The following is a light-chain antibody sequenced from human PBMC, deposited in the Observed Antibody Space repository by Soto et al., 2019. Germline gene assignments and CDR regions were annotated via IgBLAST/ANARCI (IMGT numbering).Light chain of an antibody. CDR3: QTWGSGTVV. V-gene: IGLV4-69*01. CDR2: LNSDGSH. Sequence: QPVLTQSPSASASLGASVKLTCTLSSGHSSYAIAWHQQQPEKGPRYLMKLNSDGSHSKGDGIPDRCSGSSSGAERYLTISSLQSEDEADYYCQTWGSGTVVFGGGTKLTVL. J-gene: IGLJ2*01. CDR1: SGHSSYA.